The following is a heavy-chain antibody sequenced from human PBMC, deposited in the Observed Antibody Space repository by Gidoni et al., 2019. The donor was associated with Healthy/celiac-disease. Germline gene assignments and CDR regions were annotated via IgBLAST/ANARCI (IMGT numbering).Heavy chain of an antibody. D-gene: IGHD5-12*01. V-gene: IGHV3-64*01. CDR1: GFTFSSYA. J-gene: IGHJ4*02. Sequence: EVQLVESGGGLVQPGGSLRLSCAASGFTFSSYAMHWVRQAPGKGLEYVSAISSNGGSTYYANSVKGRFTISRDNSKNTLYLQMGSLRAEDMAVYYCARVQGRGRDGYNQVDYWGQGTLVTVSS. CDR3: ARVQGRGRDGYNQVDY. CDR2: ISSNGGST.